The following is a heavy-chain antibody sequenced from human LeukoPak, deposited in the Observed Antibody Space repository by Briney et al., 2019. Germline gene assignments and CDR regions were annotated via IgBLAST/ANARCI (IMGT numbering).Heavy chain of an antibody. V-gene: IGHV1-69*05. CDR2: IIPIFGST. CDR3: ARVGRSRGSLPNSYYYMDV. D-gene: IGHD1-26*01. Sequence: SVKVSCNASGDIFNSYSVGWVRQAPGQGLEWMGGIIPIFGSTNYAQKFQGRVTITTDQSTRTAYMELNSLSSDDTAVYYCARVGRSRGSLPNSYYYMDVWGKGTTVTVSS. CDR1: GDIFNSYS. J-gene: IGHJ6*03.